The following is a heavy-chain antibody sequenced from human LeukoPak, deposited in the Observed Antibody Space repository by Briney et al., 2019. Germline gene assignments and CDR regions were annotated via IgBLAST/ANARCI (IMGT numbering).Heavy chain of an antibody. J-gene: IGHJ3*02. CDR2: ISGNGGST. D-gene: IGHD3-22*01. Sequence: GGSLRLSCATSQFNFNKFGMTWVRQAPGKGLEWVSSISGNGGSTQYADSVQGRFAISRDNSKNTLYLQMNSLRAEDTAVYYCAKDIRRSSGSIWGQGTMVTVSS. CDR1: QFNFNKFG. CDR3: AKDIRRSSGSI. V-gene: IGHV3-23*01.